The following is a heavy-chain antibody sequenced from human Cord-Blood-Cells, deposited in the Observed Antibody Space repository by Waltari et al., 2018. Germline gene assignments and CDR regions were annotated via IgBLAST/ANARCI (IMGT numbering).Heavy chain of an antibody. Sequence: QLQLQESGPGLVKPSETLSLTCTVSGGSISSSSYYWGWIRQPPGKGLELIGGIYYSGSTYYNPSFKGRVTIAVDTSKNQFSLKLSSVTAADTAVYYCARLNWNYAFDIWGQGTMVTVSS. CDR1: GGSISSSSYY. CDR3: ARLNWNYAFDI. V-gene: IGHV4-39*01. D-gene: IGHD1-7*01. CDR2: IYYSGST. J-gene: IGHJ3*02.